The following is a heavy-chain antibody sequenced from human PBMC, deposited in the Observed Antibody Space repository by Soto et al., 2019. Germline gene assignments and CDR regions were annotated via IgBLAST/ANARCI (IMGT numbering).Heavy chain of an antibody. CDR1: GYTFTSYA. Sequence: ASVKVSCKASGYTFTSYAMHWVRQAPGQRLEWMGWINAGNGNTKYSQKFQGRVTITRDTSASTAYMELSSLRSEDTAVYYCARDPTYCGGDCYSPLDYWRQGTLVTVSS. CDR3: ARDPTYCGGDCYSPLDY. J-gene: IGHJ4*02. D-gene: IGHD2-21*02. CDR2: INAGNGNT. V-gene: IGHV1-3*01.